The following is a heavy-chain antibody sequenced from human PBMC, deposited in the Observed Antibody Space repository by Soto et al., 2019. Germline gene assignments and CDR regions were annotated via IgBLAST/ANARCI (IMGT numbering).Heavy chain of an antibody. CDR2: ISAYNGNT. J-gene: IGHJ5*02. Sequence: ASVKVSCKASGYTFTSYGISWVRQAPGQGLEWMGWISAYNGNTNYAQKLQGRVTMTTDTSTSTAYMELRSLRSDDTAVYYCARGGWAVVVPAAQSPPHNWFDTWGQGTLVTVSS. V-gene: IGHV1-18*04. CDR1: GYTFTSYG. D-gene: IGHD2-2*01. CDR3: ARGGWAVVVPAAQSPPHNWFDT.